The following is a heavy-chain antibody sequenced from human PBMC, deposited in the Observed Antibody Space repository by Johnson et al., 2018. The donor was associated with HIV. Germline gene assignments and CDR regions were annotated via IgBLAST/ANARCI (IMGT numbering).Heavy chain of an antibody. J-gene: IGHJ3*02. CDR3: AREGKDAFDI. D-gene: IGHD3-10*01. CDR2: IYSGGNT. Sequence: VQLVESGGGLVKPGGSLRLSCTASGFTVSSNYMSWVRQAPGKGLEWVSVIYSGGNTYYADSVKGRFTISRDNSKNTLYLQMNSLRAEDTAVYYCAREGKDAFDIWGQGTMVTVSS. CDR1: GFTVSSNY. V-gene: IGHV3-66*01.